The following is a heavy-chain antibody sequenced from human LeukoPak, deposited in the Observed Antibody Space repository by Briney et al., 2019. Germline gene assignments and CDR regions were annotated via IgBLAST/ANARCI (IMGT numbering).Heavy chain of an antibody. CDR2: ISYDGSNK. J-gene: IGHJ4*02. D-gene: IGHD5-12*01. V-gene: IGHV3-30-3*01. CDR3: ARDGRNGYEDDY. CDR1: GSTFSSYA. Sequence: PGRSLRLSCAASGSTFSSYAMHWVRQAPGKGLEWVAVISYDGSNKYYADSVKGRFTISRDNSKNTLYLQMNSLRAEDTAVYYCARDGRNGYEDDYWGQGTLVTVSS.